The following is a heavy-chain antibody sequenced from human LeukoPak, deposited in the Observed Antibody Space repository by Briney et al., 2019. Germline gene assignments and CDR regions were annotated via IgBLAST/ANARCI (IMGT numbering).Heavy chain of an antibody. D-gene: IGHD3-10*01. CDR3: AKKPETAVKFSASYNNHNYFDY. J-gene: IGHJ4*02. V-gene: IGHV1-24*01. CDR2: FDPEDGET. CDR1: GYTLTELS. Sequence: EASVKVSCKVSGYTLTELSMHWVRQAPGKGLEWMGGFDPEDGETIYAQKFQGRVTMTEDTSTDTAYMELSSLRSEDTAVYYCAKKPETAVKFSASYNNHNYFDYWGQGTLVTVSS.